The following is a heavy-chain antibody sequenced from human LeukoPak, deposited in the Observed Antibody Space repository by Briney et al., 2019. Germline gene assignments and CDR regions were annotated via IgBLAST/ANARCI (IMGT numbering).Heavy chain of an antibody. Sequence: ASVKVSCEASGYTFTGYYMHWVRQAPGQGLEWMGIINPSGGSTSYAQKFQGRVTMTRDTSTSTVYMELSSLRSEDTAVYYCARDLGDILTYWGQGTLVTVSS. CDR2: INPSGGST. D-gene: IGHD3-9*01. V-gene: IGHV1-46*01. CDR1: GYTFTGYY. J-gene: IGHJ4*02. CDR3: ARDLGDILTY.